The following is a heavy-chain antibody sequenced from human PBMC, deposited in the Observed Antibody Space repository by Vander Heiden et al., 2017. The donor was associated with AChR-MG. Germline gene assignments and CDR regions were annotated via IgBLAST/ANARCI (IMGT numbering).Heavy chain of an antibody. V-gene: IGHV3-30-3*01. Sequence: QVQLVESGGGVVQPGRSLRLSCAASGFTFSSYAMHWVRPAPGKGLEWVAVISYDGSNKYYADSVKGRFTISRDNSKNTLYLQMNSLRAEDTAVYYCARVYCSGGSCYEPYYYYGMDVWGQGTTVTVSS. J-gene: IGHJ6*02. CDR2: ISYDGSNK. D-gene: IGHD2-15*01. CDR1: GFTFSSYA. CDR3: ARVYCSGGSCYEPYYYYGMDV.